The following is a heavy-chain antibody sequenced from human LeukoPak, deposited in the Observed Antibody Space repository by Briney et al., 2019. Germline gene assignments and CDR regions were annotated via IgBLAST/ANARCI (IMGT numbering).Heavy chain of an antibody. D-gene: IGHD3-3*02. CDR2: VKQDESEK. CDR1: GFTFSNYW. Sequence: GGSLRLSCAASGFTFSNYWMNWVRQAPGKGLEWVANVKQDESEKYYVDSVKGRFTISRDNAQNSLYLQMNSLRAEDTAVYYCIRSMDVWGQGTTVTVSS. V-gene: IGHV3-7*01. J-gene: IGHJ6*02. CDR3: IRSMDV.